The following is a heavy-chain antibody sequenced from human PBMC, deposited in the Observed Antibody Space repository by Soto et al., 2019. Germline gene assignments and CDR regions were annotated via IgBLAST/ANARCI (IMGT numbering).Heavy chain of an antibody. V-gene: IGHV4-59*08. CDR3: ARLEGYYYYMDV. J-gene: IGHJ6*03. Sequence: PSETLSLTCTVSGGSISSYYWSWIRQPPGKGLEWIGYIYYSGSTNYNPSIKSRVTISVDTSKNQFSLKLSSVTAADTAVYYCARLEGYYYYMDVWGKGTTVTVSS. CDR2: IYYSGST. CDR1: GGSISSYY.